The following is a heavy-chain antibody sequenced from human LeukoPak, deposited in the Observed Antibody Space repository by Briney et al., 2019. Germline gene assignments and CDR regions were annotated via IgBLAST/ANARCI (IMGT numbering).Heavy chain of an antibody. Sequence: SETLSLTCTASGGSISSYYWSWIRQPPGKGLEWIGYIYYSGSTNYNPSLKSRVTISVDTSKNQFSLKLSSVTAADTAVYYCASYYYDSSGYLLPDYWGQGTLVTVSS. CDR1: GGSISSYY. D-gene: IGHD3-22*01. CDR2: IYYSGST. V-gene: IGHV4-59*01. J-gene: IGHJ4*02. CDR3: ASYYYDSSGYLLPDY.